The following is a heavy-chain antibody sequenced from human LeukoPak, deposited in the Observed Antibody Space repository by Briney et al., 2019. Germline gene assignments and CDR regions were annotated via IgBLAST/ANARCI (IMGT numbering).Heavy chain of an antibody. D-gene: IGHD6-6*01. CDR3: ARDTIAARPLDY. J-gene: IGHJ4*02. CDR2: ISYDGSNK. Sequence: PGGSLRLSCAASGFTFSSYAMHWVRQAPGKGLEWVAVISYDGSNKYYADSVKGRFTISRDNSKNTLYLQMNSLRAEDTAVYYCARDTIAARPLDYWGQGTLVTVSS. V-gene: IGHV3-30*04. CDR1: GFTFSSYA.